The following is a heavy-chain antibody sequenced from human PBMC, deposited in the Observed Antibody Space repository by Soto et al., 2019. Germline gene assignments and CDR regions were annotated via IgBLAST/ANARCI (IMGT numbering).Heavy chain of an antibody. V-gene: IGHV3-23*01. CDR2: ISGSGGST. CDR3: AKEGSSRGGAFDI. D-gene: IGHD6-13*01. CDR1: GFTFSSYA. Sequence: EVQLLESGGGLVQPGGSLRLSCAASGFTFSSYAMSWVRQAPGKGLEWVSAISGSGGSTYYADSVKGRFTISRDNSKNTLYLQMNSMRAEDTAVEYCAKEGSSRGGAFDIWGQGTMVTVSS. J-gene: IGHJ3*02.